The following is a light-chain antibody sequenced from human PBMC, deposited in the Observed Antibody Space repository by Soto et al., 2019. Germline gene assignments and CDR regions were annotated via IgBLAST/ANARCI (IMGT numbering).Light chain of an antibody. V-gene: IGLV2-11*01. Sequence: QSVLTQPRSVSGSPGQSVTISCTGTSSDVGAYNYVSWYQQHPGKAPKLMIYDVSKRPSGVPDRFSGSKSGNTASLTISGLQAEDEADYYCSSYADTYTLVFGGGTKVTVL. J-gene: IGLJ2*01. CDR2: DVS. CDR1: SSDVGAYNY. CDR3: SSYADTYTLV.